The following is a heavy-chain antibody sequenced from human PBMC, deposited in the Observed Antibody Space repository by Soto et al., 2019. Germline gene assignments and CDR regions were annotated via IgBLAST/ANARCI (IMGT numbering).Heavy chain of an antibody. J-gene: IGHJ4*02. D-gene: IGHD5-18*01. CDR2: IWYDGSNK. CDR3: ARDGPYGAANAMVHYYFDY. V-gene: IGHV3-33*01. CDR1: GFTFSSYG. Sequence: GGSLRLSCAASGFTFSSYGMHWVRQAPGKGLEWVAVIWYDGSNKYYADSVKGRFTISRDNSKNTLYLQMNSLRAEDTAVYYCARDGPYGAANAMVHYYFDYWGQGTLVTVSS.